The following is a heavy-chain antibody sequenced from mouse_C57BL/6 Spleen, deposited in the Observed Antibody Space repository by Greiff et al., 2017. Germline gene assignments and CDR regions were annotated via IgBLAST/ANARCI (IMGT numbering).Heavy chain of an antibody. Sequence: QVQLKQSGAELARPGASVKMSCKASGYTFTSYTMHWVKQRPGQGLEWIGYINPSSGYTKYNQKFKDKATLTADKSSSTAYMQLSSLTSEDSAVYYCARNAYGSPYAMDYWGQGTSVTVSS. CDR3: ARNAYGSPYAMDY. D-gene: IGHD1-1*01. J-gene: IGHJ4*01. CDR2: INPSSGYT. V-gene: IGHV1-4*01. CDR1: GYTFTSYT.